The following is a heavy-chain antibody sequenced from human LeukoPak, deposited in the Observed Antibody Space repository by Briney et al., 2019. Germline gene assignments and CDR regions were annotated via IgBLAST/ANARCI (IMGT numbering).Heavy chain of an antibody. V-gene: IGHV4-34*01. CDR3: ARGEYSSSSRYYYMDV. CDR1: GGSFSGYY. J-gene: IGHJ6*03. Sequence: PSETLSLTCAVYGGSFSGYYWSWIRQPPGKGREWIGEINHSGSTNYNPSLKSRVTISVDTSKYQFSLKLSSVTAADTAVYYCARGEYSSSSRYYYMDVWGKGTTVTVSS. D-gene: IGHD6-6*01. CDR2: INHSGST.